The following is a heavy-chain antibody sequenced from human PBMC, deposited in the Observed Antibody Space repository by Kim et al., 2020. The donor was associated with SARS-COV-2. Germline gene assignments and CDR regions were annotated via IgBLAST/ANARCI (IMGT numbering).Heavy chain of an antibody. Sequence: GGSLRLSCAASGFTFSNAWMSWVRQAPGKGLEWVGRIKSKTDGGTTDYAAPVKGRFTISRDDSKNTPYLQMNSLKTEDTAVYYCTTEAGFAVAGTGALNAFDIWGQGTMVTVSS. J-gene: IGHJ3*02. CDR1: GFTFSNAW. V-gene: IGHV3-15*01. CDR3: TTEAGFAVAGTGALNAFDI. D-gene: IGHD6-19*01. CDR2: IKSKTDGGTT.